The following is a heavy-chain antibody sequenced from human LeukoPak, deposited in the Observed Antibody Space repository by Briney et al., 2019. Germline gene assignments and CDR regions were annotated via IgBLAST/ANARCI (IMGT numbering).Heavy chain of an antibody. Sequence: GGSLRLSCAASGFTFSSYWMSWVRQAPGKGLEWVANIKQDGSEKYYVDSVKGRFTISRDNAKNSLYLQMNSLRAEDTAVYYRARAGVRWPDAFDIWGQGTMVTVSS. V-gene: IGHV3-7*01. J-gene: IGHJ3*02. CDR3: ARAGVRWPDAFDI. CDR2: IKQDGSEK. CDR1: GFTFSSYW. D-gene: IGHD4-23*01.